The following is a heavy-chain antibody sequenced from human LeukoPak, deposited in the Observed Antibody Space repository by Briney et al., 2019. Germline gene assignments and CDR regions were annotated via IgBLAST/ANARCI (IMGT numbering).Heavy chain of an antibody. J-gene: IGHJ6*03. CDR3: ASISRYYYYMDV. CDR1: GGSISSGDYY. V-gene: IGHV4-30-4*08. CDR2: IYYSGST. Sequence: SETLSLTCTVSGGSISSGDYYWSWIRQPLGKGLEWIGYIYYSGSTYYNPSLKSRVTISVDTSKNQFSLKLSSVTAADTAVYYCASISRYYYYMDVWGKGTTVTVSS.